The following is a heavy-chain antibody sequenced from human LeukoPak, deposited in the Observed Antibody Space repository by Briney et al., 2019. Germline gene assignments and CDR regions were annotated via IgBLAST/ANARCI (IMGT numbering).Heavy chain of an antibody. Sequence: SETLSLTCTVSGGSISSYYWSWIRQPPGKGLEWIGYIYYSGSTNYNPSLKSRVTISVDTSKNQFSLKLSSVTAADTAVYYCARGKPLHAWYSSSWYRTFDIWGQGTMVTVSS. J-gene: IGHJ3*02. V-gene: IGHV4-59*12. D-gene: IGHD6-13*01. CDR1: GGSISSYY. CDR3: ARGKPLHAWYSSSWYRTFDI. CDR2: IYYSGST.